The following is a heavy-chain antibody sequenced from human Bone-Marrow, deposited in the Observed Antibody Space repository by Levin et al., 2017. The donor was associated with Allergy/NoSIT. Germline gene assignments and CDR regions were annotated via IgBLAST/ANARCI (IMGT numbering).Heavy chain of an antibody. D-gene: IGHD3-10*01. V-gene: IGHV4-34*01. CDR2: IDRRGST. CDR1: EGSFSDFY. Sequence: SQTLSLTCSVYEGSFSDFYWNWIRQPPGKGLEWIGEIDRRGSTNYNPSLESRVSISVDTSRDQFSLQLTSVTAADTGVYYCVRGPRRRSFVRGLFDYWGQGTLVAVSS. J-gene: IGHJ4*02. CDR3: VRGPRRRSFVRGLFDY.